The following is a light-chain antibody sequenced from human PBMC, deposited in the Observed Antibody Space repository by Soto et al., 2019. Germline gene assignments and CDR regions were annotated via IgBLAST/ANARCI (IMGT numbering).Light chain of an antibody. CDR3: HQDTSSTMT. Sequence: GQRALLSCRASQSVTRGYLTWYQQKPGQAPRLLIYGASSRATGIPDRFSGGVSGTDFSLTSSTVSPFHLTLYYCHQDTSSTMTFGRGTLLEIK. CDR1: QSVTRGY. CDR2: GAS. J-gene: IGKJ5*01. V-gene: IGKV3-20*01.